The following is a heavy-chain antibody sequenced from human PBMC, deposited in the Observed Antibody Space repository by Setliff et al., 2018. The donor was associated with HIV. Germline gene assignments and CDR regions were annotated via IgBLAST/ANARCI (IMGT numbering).Heavy chain of an antibody. V-gene: IGHV3-23*01. J-gene: IGHJ3*02. Sequence: PGGSLRLSCAASGLGYTFYNYAMTWVRQAPGKGLEWVSSISGSGGSTYSAASVKGRFTISRDNSKNTVYLQMNSLRVEDTAVYYCAKDPHSEMITSVSDAFDIWGRGTMVTVSS. D-gene: IGHD3-16*01. CDR3: AKDPHSEMITSVSDAFDI. CDR1: GLGYTFYNYA. CDR2: ISGSGGST.